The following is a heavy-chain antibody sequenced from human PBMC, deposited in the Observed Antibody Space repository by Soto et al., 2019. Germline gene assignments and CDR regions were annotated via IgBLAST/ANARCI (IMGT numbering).Heavy chain of an antibody. J-gene: IGHJ4*02. V-gene: IGHV4-30-4*01. Sequence: VQLQESGPGLVKPSQTLSLTCTVSGDSITSGDYYWSWIRQPPGKGLEWIGYIYYSGNTNYNPSLKSGVIMSVDTSNNQFSLKLTAVTAADTAVYYCASFVGLLWGGVSPAESWGSYYFDNWGQGTLVTVSS. D-gene: IGHD2-8*01. CDR1: GDSITSGDYY. CDR3: ASFVGLLWGGVSPAESWGSYYFDN. CDR2: IYYSGNT.